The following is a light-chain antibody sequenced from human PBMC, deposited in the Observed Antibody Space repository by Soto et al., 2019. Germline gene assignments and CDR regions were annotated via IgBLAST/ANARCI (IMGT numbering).Light chain of an antibody. V-gene: IGKV3-11*01. CDR2: DAS. Sequence: EIVLTQSPATLSLSPGDRATLSCRASQNVRTYLRWYQQKPGQAPRLLIYDASNRATGIPARFSGSGSGTDFTLTISILEPEDFAVYYCQQRATWPPFTFGPGTKVDLK. CDR1: QNVRTY. CDR3: QQRATWPPFT. J-gene: IGKJ3*01.